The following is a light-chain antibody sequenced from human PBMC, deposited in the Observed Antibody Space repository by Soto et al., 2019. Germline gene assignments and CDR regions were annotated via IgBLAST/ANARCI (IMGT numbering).Light chain of an antibody. CDR2: GAS. Sequence: EIVLTQSPGTLSLSPGEGATLSCRASQYVSSSYFAWYQQKPGQAPRLLIYGASSRATGIPDRFSGSGSGTDFTLTISRLEPEDFAVYYCQQYGSLPRTFGQGTKVEIK. V-gene: IGKV3-20*01. CDR1: QYVSSSY. CDR3: QQYGSLPRT. J-gene: IGKJ1*01.